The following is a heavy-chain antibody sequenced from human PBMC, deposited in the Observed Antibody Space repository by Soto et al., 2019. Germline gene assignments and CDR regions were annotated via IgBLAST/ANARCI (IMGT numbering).Heavy chain of an antibody. CDR3: ALLYSSGPYYYYGMDV. V-gene: IGHV2-5*02. CDR1: GFSLSTSGVG. Sequence: QITLKESGPTLVKPTQTLTLTCTFSGFSLSTSGVGVGWIHQPPGKALEWLALIYWDDDKRYSPSLKSRLTITKDTSKNQVVLTMTNMDPVDTATYYCALLYSSGPYYYYGMDVWGQGTTVTVSS. J-gene: IGHJ6*02. D-gene: IGHD6-19*01. CDR2: IYWDDDK.